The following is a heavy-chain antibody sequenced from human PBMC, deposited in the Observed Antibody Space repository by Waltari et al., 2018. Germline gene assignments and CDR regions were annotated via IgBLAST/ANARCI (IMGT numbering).Heavy chain of an antibody. D-gene: IGHD1-20*01. V-gene: IGHV3-7*01. CDR1: GFTLSDYW. Sequence: EVQLVESGGGLVQPGGSLRLSCAATGFTLSDYWMRWVRQAPGKGPEWLANIKKDGCEEYYVDSVRGRFTISRDNAKNSLYLQMNSLRPEDTAVFYCGVFTITGRGVFNDWGQGTLVTVSP. CDR3: GVFTITGRGVFND. J-gene: IGHJ4*02. CDR2: IKKDGCEE.